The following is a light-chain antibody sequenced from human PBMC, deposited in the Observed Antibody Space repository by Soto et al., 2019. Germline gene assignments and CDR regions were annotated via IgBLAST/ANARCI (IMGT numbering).Light chain of an antibody. CDR3: QQYGGSPIT. J-gene: IGKJ5*01. V-gene: IGKV3-20*01. CDR1: QSVSSNF. Sequence: EIVLTQSPGTLSLSPGERATLSYRASQSVSSNFLAWFQQQPGQAPRLLVYAASSRVTGIPDRFSGCGSGTDFTLTISRLEPEDFAVYYCQQYGGSPITFGQGTRLEIK. CDR2: AAS.